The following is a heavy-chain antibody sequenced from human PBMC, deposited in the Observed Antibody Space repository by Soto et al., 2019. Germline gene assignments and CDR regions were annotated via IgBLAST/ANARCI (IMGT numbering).Heavy chain of an antibody. D-gene: IGHD3-22*01. V-gene: IGHV4-61*01. CDR3: ARDSSGRHDY. CDR1: GGSVRSGSHY. J-gene: IGHJ4*02. Sequence: SETLSLTCSVSGGSVRSGSHYWTWIRQPPGKGLEWIGYIYQSGTTNYNASLKSRVTISIDTSKNQFFLKLNSVTAADTAVYYCARDSSGRHDYWGQGTLVTVSS. CDR2: IYQSGTT.